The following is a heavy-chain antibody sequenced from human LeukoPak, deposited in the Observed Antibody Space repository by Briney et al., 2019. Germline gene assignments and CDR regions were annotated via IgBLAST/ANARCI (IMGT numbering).Heavy chain of an antibody. CDR1: GYTFTSYG. J-gene: IGHJ4*02. V-gene: IGHV1-18*01. Sequence: ASVKVSCKASGYTFTSYGISWVRQAPGQGLERMGWISAYNGNTNYAQKLQGRVTMTTDTSTSTAYMELRSLRSDDTAVYYCVRVDDSSGKFDYWGQGTLVTVSS. CDR2: ISAYNGNT. D-gene: IGHD3-22*01. CDR3: VRVDDSSGKFDY.